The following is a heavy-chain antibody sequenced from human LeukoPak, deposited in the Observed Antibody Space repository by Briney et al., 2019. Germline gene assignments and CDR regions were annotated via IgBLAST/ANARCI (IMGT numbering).Heavy chain of an antibody. D-gene: IGHD2-2*01. J-gene: IGHJ5*02. CDR1: GYTFTGYY. Sequence: ASVKVSCKASGYTFTGYYMHWVRQAPGQGLEWMGWINPNSGGTNYAQKFQGRVTMTRDTSISTAYMELSRLRSDDTAVYYCAREAPRGVVVPAAIIDPWGQGTLVTVSS. CDR2: INPNSGGT. CDR3: AREAPRGVVVPAAIIDP. V-gene: IGHV1-2*02.